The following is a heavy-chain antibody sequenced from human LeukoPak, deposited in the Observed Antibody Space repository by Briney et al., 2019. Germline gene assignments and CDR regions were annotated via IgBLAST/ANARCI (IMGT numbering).Heavy chain of an antibody. Sequence: GESLKISCKGSGYSFTSYWIGWVRQMPGKGLEWMGIIYPGDSDTRYSPSFQGQVTISADKSISTAYLQWSSLKASDTAMYYCARQFRYCSGGSCYGDYFDYWAREPWSPSPQ. CDR2: IYPGDSDT. D-gene: IGHD2-15*01. CDR3: ARQFRYCSGGSCYGDYFDY. V-gene: IGHV5-51*01. J-gene: IGHJ4*02. CDR1: GYSFTSYW.